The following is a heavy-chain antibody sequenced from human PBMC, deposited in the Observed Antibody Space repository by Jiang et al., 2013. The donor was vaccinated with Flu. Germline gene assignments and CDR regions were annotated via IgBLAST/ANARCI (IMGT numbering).Heavy chain of an antibody. CDR2: ISAYNGNT. J-gene: IGHJ3*02. D-gene: IGHD6-19*01. CDR1: GYTFTSYG. CDR3: ARESPIAVAGSAAFDI. Sequence: SGAEVKKPGASVKVSCKASGYTFTSYGISWVRQAPGQGLEWMGWISAYNGNTNYAQKLQDRVTMTTDTSTSTAYMELRSLRSDDTAVYYCARESPIAVAGSAAFDIWGQGTMVTVSS. V-gene: IGHV1-18*01.